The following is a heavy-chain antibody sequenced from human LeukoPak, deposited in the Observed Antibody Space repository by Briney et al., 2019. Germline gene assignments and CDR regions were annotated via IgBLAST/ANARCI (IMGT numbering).Heavy chain of an antibody. J-gene: IGHJ4*02. CDR1: GFTFSRYA. D-gene: IGHD3-9*01. CDR3: AKEGDYDMTGYPRGIDY. Sequence: PGGSLRLSCSTSGFTFSRYAMHWVRQAPGKGLEWVAVISYDGSNKYYADSVKGRLTISRDNSKNTLYLQMNSLRAEDTTVYYYAKEGDYDMTGYPRGIDYWGQGTLVTVSS. CDR2: ISYDGSNK. V-gene: IGHV3-30-3*02.